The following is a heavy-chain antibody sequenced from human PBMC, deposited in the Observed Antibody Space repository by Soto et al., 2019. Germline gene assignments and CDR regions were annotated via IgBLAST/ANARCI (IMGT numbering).Heavy chain of an antibody. J-gene: IGHJ6*02. CDR2: ISYDSTKT. CDR3: ARTRSAWSDFHYYSLDV. V-gene: IGHV3-30*03. D-gene: IGHD1-26*01. Sequence: GVSLRLSCAASGFTFNSYGMHCVREGPGNGLEWVAFISYDSTKTYYADSVKGRFTISRDNSNSALYVQMNSLTGEDTAVYYCARTRSAWSDFHYYSLDVWGQGTTGTVSS. CDR1: GFTFNSYG.